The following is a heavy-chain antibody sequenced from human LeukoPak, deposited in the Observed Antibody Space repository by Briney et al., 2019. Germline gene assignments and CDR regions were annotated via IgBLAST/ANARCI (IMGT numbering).Heavy chain of an antibody. Sequence: GASVKVSCKASGYTFTGYYMHWVRQAPGRGLEWMGRINPNSGGTNYAQKFQGRVTMTRDTSISTAYMELSRLRSDDTAVYYCARAARGYSYGSYWFDPWGQGTLVTVSS. CDR3: ARAARGYSYGSYWFDP. J-gene: IGHJ5*02. CDR2: INPNSGGT. CDR1: GYTFTGYY. V-gene: IGHV1-2*06. D-gene: IGHD5-18*01.